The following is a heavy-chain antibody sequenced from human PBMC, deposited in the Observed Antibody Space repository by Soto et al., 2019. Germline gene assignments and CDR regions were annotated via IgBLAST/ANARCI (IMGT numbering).Heavy chain of an antibody. Sequence: QVQLQQWGAGLLKPSETLSLTCAVYGGSFSGYYWSWIRQPPGKGLEWIGEINHSGSTNYNPSLKSRVTISVDTSKNQFSLKVNSVTAADTAVYYCARLVRGAFDIWGQGTVVTVSS. V-gene: IGHV4-34*01. CDR1: GGSFSGYY. CDR3: ARLVRGAFDI. J-gene: IGHJ3*02. D-gene: IGHD1-26*01. CDR2: INHSGST.